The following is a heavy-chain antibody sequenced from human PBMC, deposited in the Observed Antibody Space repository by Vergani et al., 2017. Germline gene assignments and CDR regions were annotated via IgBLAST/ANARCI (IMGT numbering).Heavy chain of an antibody. J-gene: IGHJ4*02. CDR1: GYTFTSYY. Sequence: QVQLVQSGAEVKKPGASVKVSCKASGYTFTSYYMHWVRQAPGQGLEWMGIINPSGGSTSYAQKFQGRVTMTRDTSTSTVYMELSSLRSEDTAVYYCAKAPVRGLVADYYFDYWGQGTLVTVSS. D-gene: IGHD2-8*02. V-gene: IGHV1-46*01. CDR3: AKAPVRGLVADYYFDY. CDR2: INPSGGST.